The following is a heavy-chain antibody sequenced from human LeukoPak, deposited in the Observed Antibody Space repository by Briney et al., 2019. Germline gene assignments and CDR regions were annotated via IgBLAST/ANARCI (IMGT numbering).Heavy chain of an antibody. CDR2: IRYDGSNK. Sequence: GGSLRLSCAASGFTFDDYGMNWVRQAPGKGLEWVAFIRYDGSNKYYADSVKGRFTISRDNSKNTLYLQMNSLRPEDTAVYYCAKDQGYYEEMDVWGKGTTVTVSS. CDR1: GFTFDDYG. D-gene: IGHD3-22*01. CDR3: AKDQGYYEEMDV. J-gene: IGHJ6*03. V-gene: IGHV3-30*02.